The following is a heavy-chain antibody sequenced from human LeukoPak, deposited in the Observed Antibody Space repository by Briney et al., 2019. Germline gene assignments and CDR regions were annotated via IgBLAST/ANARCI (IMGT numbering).Heavy chain of an antibody. CDR3: AREGAEFGNDFDI. Sequence: GGSLRLPCAVSGFTFDDYGMSWVRQAPAKGLEWGSGINWNGGSTGYADSVKGRFTISRDNAKNSLYLQMNSLRAEDTALYYCAREGAEFGNDFDIWGQGTMVTVSS. CDR2: INWNGGST. J-gene: IGHJ3*02. CDR1: GFTFDDYG. V-gene: IGHV3-20*04. D-gene: IGHD3-10*01.